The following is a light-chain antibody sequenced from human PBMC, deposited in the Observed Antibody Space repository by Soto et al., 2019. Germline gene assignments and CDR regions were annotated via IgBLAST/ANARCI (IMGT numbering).Light chain of an antibody. CDR1: SSDVGGYNY. CDR3: SSYTSSSIAYV. J-gene: IGLJ1*01. V-gene: IGLV2-14*01. Sequence: QSALTQPASVSGSPGQSITISCTGISSDVGGYNYVSWYQQHPGKAPKLMIYEVSNRPSGVSNRFSGSKSGNTASLTISGLQAEDEADYYCSSYTSSSIAYVFGTGTKLTVL. CDR2: EVS.